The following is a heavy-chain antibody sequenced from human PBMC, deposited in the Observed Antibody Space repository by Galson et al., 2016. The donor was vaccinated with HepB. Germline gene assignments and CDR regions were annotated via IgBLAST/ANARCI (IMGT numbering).Heavy chain of an antibody. V-gene: IGHV1-2*02. CDR2: INPKSKRGDT. J-gene: IGHJ4*02. CDR3: ARDHGWPGTHWFFDV. CDR1: GYSFINYY. Sequence: SVKVSCKASGYSFINYYIHWVRQAPGQGPEWMGWINPKSKRGDTRYAPKFQGKVTMTRATPITTAYLELTRLTSDDTAVYYCARDHGWPGTHWFFDVWGQGTLVTVSS. D-gene: IGHD3-9*01.